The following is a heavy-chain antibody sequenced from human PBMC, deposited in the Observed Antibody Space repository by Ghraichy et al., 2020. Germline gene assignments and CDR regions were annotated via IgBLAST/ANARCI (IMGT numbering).Heavy chain of an antibody. CDR2: INPNSGGT. CDR1: GYTFTGYY. Sequence: ASVKVSCKASGYTFTGYYMHWVRQAPGQGLEWMGWINPNSGGTNYAQKFQGRVTMTRDTSISTAYMELSRLRSDDTAVYYCARTYDILTGYLGPWGQGTLVTVSS. CDR3: ARTYDILTGYLGP. D-gene: IGHD3-9*01. V-gene: IGHV1-2*02. J-gene: IGHJ5*02.